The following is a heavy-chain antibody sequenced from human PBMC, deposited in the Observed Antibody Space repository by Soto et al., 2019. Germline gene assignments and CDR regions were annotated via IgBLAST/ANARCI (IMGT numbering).Heavy chain of an antibody. D-gene: IGHD3-22*01. Sequence: QVQLQQWGAGLLKPSETLSLTCAVYGGSFSGYYWSWIRQPPGKGLEWIGEINHSGSTNYNPSLNTRVTISVDTSKTPFSLKLSPVTAADTAVYYCARGRVNYSDSSGYYYLSDSWGQGTLVTVSS. CDR2: INHSGST. J-gene: IGHJ4*02. V-gene: IGHV4-34*01. CDR1: GGSFSGYY. CDR3: ARGRVNYSDSSGYYYLSDS.